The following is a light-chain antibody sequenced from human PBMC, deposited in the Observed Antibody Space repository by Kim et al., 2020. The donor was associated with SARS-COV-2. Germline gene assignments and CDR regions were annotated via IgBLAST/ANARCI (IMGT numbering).Light chain of an antibody. CDR1: ETISIN. CDR2: GAS. CDR3: QQYNNWPPLT. Sequence: SPGERATLSCRASETISINLAWYQQKPGRAPRLLISGASTRATGIPARFSGSGSGTDFNLTISSLQPEDFAVYYCQQYNNWPPLTFGGGTKVDIK. J-gene: IGKJ4*01. V-gene: IGKV3-15*01.